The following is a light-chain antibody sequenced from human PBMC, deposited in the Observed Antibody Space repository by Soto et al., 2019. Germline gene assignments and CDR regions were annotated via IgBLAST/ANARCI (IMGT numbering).Light chain of an antibody. J-gene: IGKJ4*01. Sequence: DIQMTQSPSSLSASVGDRVTITCRASQGISNYLAWYQQIPGKVPKLLISAASTLQSGVPSRFSGSGSGTDFTLTISSLQPEDVATDYCQKYTSVPAFGGGTKVEIK. CDR1: QGISNY. V-gene: IGKV1-27*01. CDR2: AAS. CDR3: QKYTSVPA.